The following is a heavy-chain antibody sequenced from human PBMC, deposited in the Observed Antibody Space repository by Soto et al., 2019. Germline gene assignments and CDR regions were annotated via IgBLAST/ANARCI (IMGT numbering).Heavy chain of an antibody. J-gene: IGHJ4*02. CDR1: GFTFSSYG. Sequence: QVQLVESGGGVVQPGRSLRLSCAASGFTFSSYGMHWVRQAPGKGLEWVAVISYDGSNKYYADSVKGRLTISRDNSXXTLYLQMDSLRAEVTAVYYCAKDRRKVVVAAPFDCWGQGTLVTVSS. CDR3: AKDRRKVVVAAPFDC. D-gene: IGHD2-15*01. CDR2: ISYDGSNK. V-gene: IGHV3-30*18.